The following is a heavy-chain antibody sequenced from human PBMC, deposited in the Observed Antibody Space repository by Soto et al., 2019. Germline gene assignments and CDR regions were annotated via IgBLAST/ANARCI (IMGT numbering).Heavy chain of an antibody. D-gene: IGHD3-22*01. J-gene: IGHJ6*02. CDR2: INHSGST. CDR1: GGSISSYY. Sequence: SETLSLTCTVSGGSISSYYWSWIRQPPGKGLEWIGEINHSGSTNYNPSLKSRVTISVDTSKNQFSLKLSSVTAADTAVYYCARHNSDSSGYYHYYYGMDVWGQGTTVTVSS. CDR3: ARHNSDSSGYYHYYYGMDV. V-gene: IGHV4-34*01.